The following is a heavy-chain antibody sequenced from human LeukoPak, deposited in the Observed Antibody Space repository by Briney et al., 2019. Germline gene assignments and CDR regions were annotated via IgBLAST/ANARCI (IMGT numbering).Heavy chain of an antibody. J-gene: IGHJ4*02. Sequence: SETLSLTCAVYGGSFSDHYWSWIRQPPGKGLEWIGEINHSGSTNYNPSLKSRVTISVDTSKNQFSLKLSSVTAADTAVYYCARGQTTPEAIIMIVVDNSLGYYLDYWGQGTLVTVSS. D-gene: IGHD3-22*01. V-gene: IGHV4-34*01. CDR1: GGSFSDHY. CDR3: ARGQTTPEAIIMIVVDNSLGYYLDY. CDR2: INHSGST.